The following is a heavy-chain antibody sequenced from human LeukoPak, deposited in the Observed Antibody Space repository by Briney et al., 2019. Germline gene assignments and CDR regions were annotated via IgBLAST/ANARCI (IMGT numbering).Heavy chain of an antibody. Sequence: PSETLSLTCAVSGYSISSGYYWGWIRRPPGKGLEWIGSIYHSGSTYYNPSLKSRVTISVDTSKNQFSLKVTSLTAADTAVYYCARGPTISETGYFDYWGQGTLVTVSS. J-gene: IGHJ4*03. CDR3: ARGPTISETGYFDY. D-gene: IGHD1-1*01. V-gene: IGHV4-38-2*01. CDR1: GYSISSGYY. CDR2: IYHSGST.